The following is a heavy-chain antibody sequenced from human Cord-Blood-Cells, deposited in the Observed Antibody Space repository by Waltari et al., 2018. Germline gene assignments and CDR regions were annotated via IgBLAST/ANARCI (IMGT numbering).Heavy chain of an antibody. CDR1: SAPLSSPLSR. Sequence: QLQLQAAQPRLLMPDPILSLTCTLPSAPLSSPLSRGLWIRQPAGKGLEWIGYIYTSGSTNYNPSLKSRVTISVDTSKNQFSLKLSSVTAADTAVYYCARVEVEWLFDYWGQGTLVTVSS. D-gene: IGHD3-3*01. CDR2: IYTSGST. J-gene: IGHJ4*02. CDR3: ARVEVEWLFDY. V-gene: IGHV4-61*02.